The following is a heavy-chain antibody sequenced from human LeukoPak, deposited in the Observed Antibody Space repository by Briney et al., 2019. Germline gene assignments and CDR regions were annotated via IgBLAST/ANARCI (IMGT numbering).Heavy chain of an antibody. J-gene: IGHJ3*01. D-gene: IGHD1-14*01. CDR1: GFTFSSYL. V-gene: IGHV3-7*01. Sequence: PGGSLRLSSAASGFTFSSYLMSWVRQAPGRGLEWVANIKKDGSEESYLDSVKDRFTVSRDNAKNSLFLQMNSLRGEDTAVYYCARRNPKRNALDRWVQGTMGTISS. CDR2: IKKDGSEE. CDR3: ARRNPKRNALDR.